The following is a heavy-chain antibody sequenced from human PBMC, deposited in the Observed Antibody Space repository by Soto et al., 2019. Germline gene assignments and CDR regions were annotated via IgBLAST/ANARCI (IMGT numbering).Heavy chain of an antibody. V-gene: IGHV1-18*01. D-gene: IGHD1-26*01. CDR1: GYTFTSYG. J-gene: IGHJ5*02. Sequence: QVQLVQSGAEVKKPGASVKVSCKASGYTFTSYGISWVRQAPGQGLEWMGWISAYNGNTNYAQKLQGRVTMTTDTSTRTAYMEVRSLGSDDTAVYYCARASGTSYIWFDPWGQGTLVTVSS. CDR2: ISAYNGNT. CDR3: ARASGTSYIWFDP.